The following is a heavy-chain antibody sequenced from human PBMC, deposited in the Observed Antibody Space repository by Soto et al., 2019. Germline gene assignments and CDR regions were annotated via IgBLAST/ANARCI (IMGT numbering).Heavy chain of an antibody. J-gene: IGHJ4*02. CDR3: ARAFNGRVERGYSFDY. CDR1: GDTFSSYA. V-gene: IGHV1-69*06. Sequence: GASVKVSCKASGDTFSSYAISWVRQAPGQGLEWMGGIIPIFGTANYAQKFQGRVTMTADTSMSTAYMELSRLRSDDTAVYYCARAFNGRVERGYSFDYWGQGTLVTVSS. CDR2: IIPIFGTA. D-gene: IGHD5-18*01.